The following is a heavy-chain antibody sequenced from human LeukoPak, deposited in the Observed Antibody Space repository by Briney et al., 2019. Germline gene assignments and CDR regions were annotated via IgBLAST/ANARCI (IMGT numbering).Heavy chain of an antibody. J-gene: IGHJ4*02. V-gene: IGHV4-59*08. Sequence: SETLSLTCTVSGGSISSYYWSWIRQPPGKGLEWIGYIYYSGSTNYNPSLKSRVTISVDTSKNQFSLKLSSVTAADTAVYHCARHGTVKYCSGGSCYSDAGLADYWGQGTLVTVSS. CDR2: IYYSGST. CDR1: GGSISSYY. CDR3: ARHGTVKYCSGGSCYSDAGLADY. D-gene: IGHD2-15*01.